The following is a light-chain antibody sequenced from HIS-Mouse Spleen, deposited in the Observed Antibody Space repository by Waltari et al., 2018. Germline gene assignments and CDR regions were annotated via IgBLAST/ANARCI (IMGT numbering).Light chain of an antibody. Sequence: EIVVTPSPATLSVSPGERATLPFRASQSVSSNLAWYHQKPGQAPRLLIYGASTRATGIPARFSGSGSGTEFTLTISSLQSEDFAVYYCQQYNNWPSLITFGQGTRLEIK. CDR1: QSVSSN. V-gene: IGKV3-15*01. CDR2: GAS. J-gene: IGKJ5*01. CDR3: QQYNNWPSLIT.